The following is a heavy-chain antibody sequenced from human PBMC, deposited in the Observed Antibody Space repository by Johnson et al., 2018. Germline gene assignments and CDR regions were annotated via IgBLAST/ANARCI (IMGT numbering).Heavy chain of an antibody. J-gene: IGHJ3*01. CDR3: AGGYRSRLGAFDC. CDR1: GFTFSSYS. V-gene: IGHV3-66*02. Sequence: VQLVQSGGGLVQPGGSLRLSCAASGFTFSSYSMNWVRQAPGKGLEWVSVIYSGGSTYYADSVKGRFTISRDNSKNTLYLQMNSLRAEETAVYYCAGGYRSRLGAFDCWGQGTMVTVSS. D-gene: IGHD6-13*01. CDR2: IYSGGST.